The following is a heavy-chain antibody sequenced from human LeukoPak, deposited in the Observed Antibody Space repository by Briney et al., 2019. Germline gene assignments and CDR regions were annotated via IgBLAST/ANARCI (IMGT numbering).Heavy chain of an antibody. J-gene: IGHJ5*02. D-gene: IGHD3-3*01. CDR3: ARSSVNWFDP. CDR1: GYRFNNYW. V-gene: IGHV5-51*01. CDR2: IYPGDSQT. Sequence: GESLKISCKGSGYRFNNYWIDWVRQMPGKGLEWMGIIYPGDSQTRYSPSFQGQVTISADKFISTAYLQWSSLKASDTAIYYCARSSVNWFDPWGQGTLVTVSS.